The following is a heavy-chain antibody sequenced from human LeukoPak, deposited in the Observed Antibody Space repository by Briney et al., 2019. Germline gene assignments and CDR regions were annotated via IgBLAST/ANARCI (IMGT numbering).Heavy chain of an antibody. Sequence: GGSLRLSCAASGFTFSGYYMSWIRQAPGKGLEWVSVIYSGGSTYYADSVKGRFTISRDNSKNTLYLQMNSLRAEDTAVYYCARTFVWYYYGSGSYPDAFDIWGQGTMVTVSS. CDR3: ARTFVWYYYGSGSYPDAFDI. J-gene: IGHJ3*02. V-gene: IGHV3-53*01. CDR1: GFTFSGYY. CDR2: IYSGGST. D-gene: IGHD3-10*01.